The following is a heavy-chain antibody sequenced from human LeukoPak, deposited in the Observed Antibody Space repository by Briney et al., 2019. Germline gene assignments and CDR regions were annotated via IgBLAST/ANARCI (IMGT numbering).Heavy chain of an antibody. CDR2: IWYDGSNK. CDR1: GFTFSTYG. CDR3: ARDGARYCSSTSCYGNDYYYYGMDV. Sequence: GGSLRLSCAASGFTFSTYGMHWVRQAPGKGLEWVAVIWYDGSNKYYADSVKGRFTISRDNSKNTLYLQMNSLRAEDTAVYYCARDGARYCSSTSCYGNDYYYYGMDVWGQGTTVTVSS. V-gene: IGHV3-33*01. D-gene: IGHD2-2*01. J-gene: IGHJ6*02.